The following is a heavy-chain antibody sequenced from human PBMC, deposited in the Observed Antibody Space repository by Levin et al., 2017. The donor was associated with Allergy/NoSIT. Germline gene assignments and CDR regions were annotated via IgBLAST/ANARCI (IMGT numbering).Heavy chain of an antibody. CDR1: GFTFNYYA. J-gene: IGHJ4*02. Sequence: GGSLRLSCAGSGFTFNYYAMSWVRQAPGKGLEWVSSISSTQTYTYYADSVKGRFTISRDNAKNTLYLQMNSLRAEDTAVYYCARGGCSSTSCLDSWGQGTLVTVSS. D-gene: IGHD2-2*01. CDR2: ISSTQTYT. CDR3: ARGGCSSTSCLDS. V-gene: IGHV3-21*01.